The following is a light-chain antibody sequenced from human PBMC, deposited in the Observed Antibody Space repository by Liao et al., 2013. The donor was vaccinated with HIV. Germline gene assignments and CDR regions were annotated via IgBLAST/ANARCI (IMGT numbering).Light chain of an antibody. CDR1: ALPKQY. V-gene: IGLV3-1*01. J-gene: IGLJ1*01. CDR3: QAWDSSTAF. CDR2: KDT. Sequence: SYELTQPPSVSVSPGQTARITCSGDALPKQYACWYQQKPGQAPVLLMYKDTERPSGIPERFSGSNSGNTATLTISGTQSTDEADYYCQAWDSSTAFFGTGTKVTVL.